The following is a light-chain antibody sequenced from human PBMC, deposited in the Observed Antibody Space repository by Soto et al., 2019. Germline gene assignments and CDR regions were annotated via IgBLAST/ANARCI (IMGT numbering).Light chain of an antibody. V-gene: IGKV2-28*01. J-gene: IGKJ3*01. CDR3: MRGLAGFT. CDR2: LGS. Sequence: DIVMTQSPLSLSVTPGEPASISCRSSQSLLHSNGYNYLEWYLQKPGQSPQLLIYLGSDRASGVPDRFSGSGSGTDFTLNISRVEAEDVGTYSCMRGLAGFTLGPGTKVDVK. CDR1: QSLLHSNGYNY.